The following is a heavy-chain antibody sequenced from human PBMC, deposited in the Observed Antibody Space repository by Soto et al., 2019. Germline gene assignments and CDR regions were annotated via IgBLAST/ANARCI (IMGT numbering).Heavy chain of an antibody. CDR2: ISWNSGSI. J-gene: IGHJ6*02. CDR1: GFTFDDYA. D-gene: IGHD1-26*01. Sequence: EVQLVESGGGLVQPGRSLRLSCAASGFTFDDYAMHWVRQAPGKGLEWVSGISWNSGSIGYADSVKGRFTISRDNAKNSLYLQMNSLRAEDTALYYCAKDMGWELPESYGMDVWGQGTTSPSP. CDR3: AKDMGWELPESYGMDV. V-gene: IGHV3-9*01.